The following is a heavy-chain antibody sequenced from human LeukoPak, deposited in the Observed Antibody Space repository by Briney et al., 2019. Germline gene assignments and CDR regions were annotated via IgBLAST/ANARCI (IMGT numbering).Heavy chain of an antibody. J-gene: IGHJ4*02. V-gene: IGHV4-61*05. Sequence: SETLSLTCTVSGGSISSSTYYWGWIRQPPGKGLEWIGYIYYSGSTNYNPSLKSRVTISVDTSKNQFSLKLSSVTAADTAVYYCARAHPYYFDYWGQGTLVTVSS. CDR1: GGSISSSTYY. CDR2: IYYSGST. CDR3: ARAHPYYFDY.